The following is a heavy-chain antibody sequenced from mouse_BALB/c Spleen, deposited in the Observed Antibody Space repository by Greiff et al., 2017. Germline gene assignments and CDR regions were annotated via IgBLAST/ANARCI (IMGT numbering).Heavy chain of an antibody. CDR3: AKFITTDLAWFAY. V-gene: IGHV1-31*01. J-gene: IGHJ3*01. CDR1: GYSFTGYY. CDR2: INPYNGAT. D-gene: IGHD1-2*01. Sequence: VQLKQSGPELVKPGASVKISCKASGYSFTGYYMHWVKQSHVKSLEWIGRINPYNGATSYNQNFKDKASLTVDKSSSTAYMELHSLTSEDSAVYYCAKFITTDLAWFAYWGQGTLVTVSA.